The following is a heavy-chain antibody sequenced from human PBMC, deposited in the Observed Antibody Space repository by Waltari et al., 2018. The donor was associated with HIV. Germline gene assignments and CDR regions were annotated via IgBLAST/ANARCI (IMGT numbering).Heavy chain of an antibody. CDR3: ARSLNYDILTGPGAFDY. CDR1: GYSFTSYW. V-gene: IGHV5-51*03. J-gene: IGHJ4*02. Sequence: EVQLVQSGAEVKKPGESLKISCKGSGYSFTSYWIGWVRQMPGKGLEWRGILYPADSDTNYSPSFQGQVTISADTSISTAYLQWSSLKASDTAMYYCARSLNYDILTGPGAFDYWGQGTLVTVSS. D-gene: IGHD3-9*01. CDR2: LYPADSDT.